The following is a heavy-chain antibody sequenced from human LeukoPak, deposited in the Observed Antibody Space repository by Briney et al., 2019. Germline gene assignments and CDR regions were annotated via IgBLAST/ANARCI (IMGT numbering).Heavy chain of an antibody. Sequence: ASVKVSCKASGYTFTSYGISWVRQAPGQGLEWMGWISAYNGNTNYAQKPQGRVTMTTDTSTSTAYMELRSLRSDDTAVYYCARDRRGGSGSYRRFDYWGQGTLVTVSS. J-gene: IGHJ4*02. CDR2: ISAYNGNT. CDR1: GYTFTSYG. V-gene: IGHV1-18*01. CDR3: ARDRRGGSGSYRRFDY. D-gene: IGHD3-10*01.